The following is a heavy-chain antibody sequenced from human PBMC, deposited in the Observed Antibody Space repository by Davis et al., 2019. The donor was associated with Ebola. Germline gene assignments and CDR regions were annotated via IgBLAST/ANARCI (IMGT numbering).Heavy chain of an antibody. D-gene: IGHD5-12*01. Sequence: PGGSLRLSCSASGFSFSSYAMTWVRQAPGKGLEWVSAISGSGASTYYADSVKGRFTISRDNSKNTLYLQLNSLRGEDTAVYYCAKAEVPASIGWPRGHSGYDQYYYYGMDVWGQGTTVTVSS. CDR3: AKAEVPASIGWPRGHSGYDQYYYYGMDV. J-gene: IGHJ6*02. CDR2: ISGSGAST. CDR1: GFSFSSYA. V-gene: IGHV3-23*01.